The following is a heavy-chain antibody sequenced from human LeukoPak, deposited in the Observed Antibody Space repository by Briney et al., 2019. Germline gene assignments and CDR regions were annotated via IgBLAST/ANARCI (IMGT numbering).Heavy chain of an antibody. CDR1: GYRFTSYW. Sequence: GESLEISCQGSGYRFTSYWIGWGRQMPGKGLGWMGIIYPGDSDTRYSPSFQGQVTISADKSISTAYLQWSSLKASDTAMYHCARLRGTGVSDALDYWGQGTLVTVSS. D-gene: IGHD7-27*01. V-gene: IGHV5-51*01. J-gene: IGHJ4*02. CDR2: IYPGDSDT. CDR3: ARLRGTGVSDALDY.